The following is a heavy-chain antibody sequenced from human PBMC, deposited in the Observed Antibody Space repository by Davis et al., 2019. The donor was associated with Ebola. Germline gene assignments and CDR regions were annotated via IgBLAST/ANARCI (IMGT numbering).Heavy chain of an antibody. CDR3: ARHASCSGGSCYSGGWFDP. CDR2: IYYSGST. D-gene: IGHD2-15*01. J-gene: IGHJ5*02. V-gene: IGHV4-59*08. Sequence: PSETLSLTCTVSGGSISSYYWSWIRQPPGKGLEWIGYIYYSGSTNYNPSLKSRVTISVDTSKNQFSLKLSSVTAADTAVYYCARHASCSGGSCYSGGWFDPWGQGTLVTVSS. CDR1: GGSISSYY.